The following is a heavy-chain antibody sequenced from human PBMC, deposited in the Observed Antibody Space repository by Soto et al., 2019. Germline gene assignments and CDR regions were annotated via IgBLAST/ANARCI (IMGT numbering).Heavy chain of an antibody. CDR1: GYDFNTNW. CDR2: MYPGDSDT. D-gene: IGHD3-3*01. CDR3: ARLPRDCNKTSCYYADH. V-gene: IGHV5-51*01. J-gene: IGHJ4*02. Sequence: GESLKISCRGSGYDFNTNWFGWVRQLPGRGLGWVGIMYPGDSDTRYNPSLQGHVTLSVDVTVSTAFLQWRSLETSDTGMYFCARLPRDCNKTSCYYADHWGQGTQVTVSS.